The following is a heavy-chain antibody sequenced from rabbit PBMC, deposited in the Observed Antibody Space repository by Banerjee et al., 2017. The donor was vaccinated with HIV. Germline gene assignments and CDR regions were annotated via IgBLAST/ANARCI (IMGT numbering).Heavy chain of an antibody. J-gene: IGHJ4*01. V-gene: IGHV1S45*01. D-gene: IGHD4-1*01. CDR1: GFSFSGSYW. CDR2: IGSGSGNT. Sequence: QEQLEESGGDLVKPEGSLTLTCTASGFSFSGSYWICWVRQAPGEGLEWIACIGSGSGNTGYATWAKGRFTISKSSSTTVTLQMTSLTAADTATYFCARNDYSSAWGADLWGPGTLVTVS. CDR3: ARNDYSSAWGADL.